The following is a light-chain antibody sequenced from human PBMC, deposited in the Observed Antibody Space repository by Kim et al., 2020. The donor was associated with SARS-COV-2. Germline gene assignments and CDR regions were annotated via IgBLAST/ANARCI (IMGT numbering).Light chain of an antibody. CDR2: GAS. CDR3: QQYGSSPYT. Sequence: LSPGERATLSCRASLSVYSDYLAWFPQKPGQAPRLLISGASSRAAGIPDRFSGTGSRTDFTLIISRLEPEDFAVYHCQQYGSSPYTFGQGTKLEIK. CDR1: LSVYSDY. V-gene: IGKV3-20*01. J-gene: IGKJ2*01.